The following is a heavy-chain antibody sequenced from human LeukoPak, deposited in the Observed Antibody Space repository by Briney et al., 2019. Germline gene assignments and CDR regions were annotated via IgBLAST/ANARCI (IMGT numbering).Heavy chain of an antibody. CDR3: ARHSAGSYYGSGSYYYYYMDV. Sequence: ASVKVSCKASGYTFTSYYMHWVRQAPGQGLEWMGIINPSGGSTSYAQKFQGRVTMTRDTSTSTVYMELSSLKASDTAMYYCARHSAGSYYGSGSYYYYYMDVWGKGTTVTVSS. J-gene: IGHJ6*03. CDR1: GYTFTSYY. D-gene: IGHD3-10*01. V-gene: IGHV1-46*01. CDR2: INPSGGST.